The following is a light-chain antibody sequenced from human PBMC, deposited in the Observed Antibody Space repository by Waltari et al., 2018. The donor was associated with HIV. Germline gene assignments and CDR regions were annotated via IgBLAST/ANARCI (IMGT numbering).Light chain of an antibody. Sequence: QSALTQPASVYGSPGQSITISCTGTSSDVGGYTYVSWYQPHPGKAPKPMIYDVSNRPSGVSNRFSGSKSGNTASLTISGLQAEDEADYYCSSYTSSSTRVFGTGTKVTVL. V-gene: IGLV2-14*01. CDR2: DVS. J-gene: IGLJ1*01. CDR3: SSYTSSSTRV. CDR1: SSDVGGYTY.